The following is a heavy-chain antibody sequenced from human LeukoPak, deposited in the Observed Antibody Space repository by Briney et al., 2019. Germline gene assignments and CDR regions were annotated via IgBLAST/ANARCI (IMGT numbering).Heavy chain of an antibody. J-gene: IGHJ4*02. Sequence: PSETLSLTCTVSGGSISSGSYYWSWIRQPAGKGLEWIGRIYTSGSTNYNPSLKSRVTISVDTSKNQFSLKLSSVTAAGTAVYYCARDFGGLVDYWGQGTLVTVSS. CDR1: GGSISSGSYY. CDR3: ARDFGGLVDY. CDR2: IYTSGST. V-gene: IGHV4-61*02. D-gene: IGHD3-10*01.